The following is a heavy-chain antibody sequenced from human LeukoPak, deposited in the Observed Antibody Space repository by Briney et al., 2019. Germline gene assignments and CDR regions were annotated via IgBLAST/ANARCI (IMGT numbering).Heavy chain of an antibody. Sequence: ASVKVSCKVSGYTLTELSMHWVRQAPGTGLEWMGGFDPEDGETIYAQKFQGRVTMTEDTSTDTAYMELSSVRSEDTAVYYCATPRLYSGSYFAFDIWGQGTMVTVSS. J-gene: IGHJ3*02. CDR3: ATPRLYSGSYFAFDI. V-gene: IGHV1-24*01. D-gene: IGHD1-26*01. CDR1: GYTLTELS. CDR2: FDPEDGET.